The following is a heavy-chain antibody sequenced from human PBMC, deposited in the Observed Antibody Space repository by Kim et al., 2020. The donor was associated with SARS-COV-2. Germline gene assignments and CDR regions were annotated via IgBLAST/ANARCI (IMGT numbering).Heavy chain of an antibody. J-gene: IGHJ5*02. CDR1: GYTFTDYD. Sequence: ASVKVSCRASGYTFTDYDINWIRQTTAQGLEWLGWMSPTSGHTGYSRKFQGRVTMTRDTSTNTAYLELSGLTSDDTAVYFCARGGHAIHGYNDNWFDPWG. CDR3: ARGGHAIHGYNDNWFDP. D-gene: IGHD3-10*01. CDR2: MSPTSGHT. V-gene: IGHV1-8*02.